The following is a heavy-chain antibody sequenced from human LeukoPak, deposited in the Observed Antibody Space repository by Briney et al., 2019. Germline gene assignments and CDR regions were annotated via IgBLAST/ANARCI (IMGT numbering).Heavy chain of an antibody. CDR2: ISAGADTT. V-gene: IGHV3-23*01. Sequence: PGGSLRLSCAASGFTFSSYAMSWVRQAPGQGLEWVSAISAGADTTYTADSVTGRFTISRDNSRNTVDLQMHSLRAEDTAVYYCAAISYSGTWPVGYWGQGTLVTVTA. CDR3: AAISYSGTWPVGY. CDR1: GFTFSSYA. D-gene: IGHD6-6*01. J-gene: IGHJ4*02.